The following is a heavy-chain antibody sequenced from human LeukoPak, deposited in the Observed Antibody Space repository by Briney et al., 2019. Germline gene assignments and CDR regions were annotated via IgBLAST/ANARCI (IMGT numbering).Heavy chain of an antibody. V-gene: IGHV4-59*08. D-gene: IGHD1-26*01. CDR3: AARRGAEGDY. Sequence: SETLSLTCTVSGGSISSYYWSWIRQPPGKGLEWIGYIYYSGSANYNPSLKSRVTISVDTSKNQFSLKLSSVTAADTAVYYCAARRGAEGDYWGQGTLVTVSS. J-gene: IGHJ4*02. CDR2: IYYSGSA. CDR1: GGSISSYY.